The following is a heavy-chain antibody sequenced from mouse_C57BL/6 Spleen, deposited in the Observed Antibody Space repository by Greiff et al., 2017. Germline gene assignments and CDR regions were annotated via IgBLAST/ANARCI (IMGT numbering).Heavy chain of an antibody. CDR2: IWTGGGT. CDR1: GFSLTSYA. V-gene: IGHV2-9-1*01. J-gene: IGHJ2*01. Sequence: VQLQESGPGLVAPSQSLSITCTVSGFSLTSYAISWVRQPPGTGLEWLGVIWTGGGTNYNSALKSRLSISKDNSKRQVFLKMNSLQTDDTARYYCARNRYDGSSNYFDYWGQGTTLTVSS. D-gene: IGHD1-1*01. CDR3: ARNRYDGSSNYFDY.